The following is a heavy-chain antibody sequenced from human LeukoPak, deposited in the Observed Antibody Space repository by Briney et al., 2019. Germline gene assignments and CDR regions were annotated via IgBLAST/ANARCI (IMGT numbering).Heavy chain of an antibody. CDR2: INHSGST. D-gene: IGHD6-13*01. CDR1: GGSFSGCY. V-gene: IGHV4-34*01. CDR3: ARTSSWYLMKQKYFQH. J-gene: IGHJ1*01. Sequence: SETLSLTCAVYGGSFSGCYWSWIRQPPGKGLEWIGEINHSGSTNYNPSLKSRVTISVDTSKNQFSLKLSSVTAADTAVYYCARTSSWYLMKQKYFQHWGQGTLVTVSS.